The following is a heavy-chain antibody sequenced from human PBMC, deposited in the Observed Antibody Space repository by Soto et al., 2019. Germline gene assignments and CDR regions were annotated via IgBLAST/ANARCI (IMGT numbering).Heavy chain of an antibody. CDR1: GYTFTSYD. J-gene: IGHJ6*02. Sequence: QVQLVQSGAEVKKPGASVKVSCKASGYTFTSYDINWVRQATGQGLEWMGWMNPNSGNTGYAQKFQGRVTMTRNTSISTAYMELSSLRSEDTAVYYCARGSYDSSSWYRLYYYYGMDVWGQGTTVTVSS. D-gene: IGHD6-13*01. CDR3: ARGSYDSSSWYRLYYYYGMDV. V-gene: IGHV1-8*01. CDR2: MNPNSGNT.